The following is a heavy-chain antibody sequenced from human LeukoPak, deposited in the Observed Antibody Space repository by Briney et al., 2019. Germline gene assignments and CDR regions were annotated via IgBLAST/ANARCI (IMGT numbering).Heavy chain of an antibody. J-gene: IGHJ4*02. V-gene: IGHV3-48*02. D-gene: IGHD3-3*01. Sequence: GALGLSCVGSGFTFSSYSMNWVRQAPGKGLEWVSYISGSSSTIYYAESVKGRFTISRDNAKNSLYLQMNSLRDEGTAVYYCAPNFWGGYLTDSWGQGTLVTVSS. CDR3: APNFWGGYLTDS. CDR1: GFTFSSYS. CDR2: ISGSSSTI.